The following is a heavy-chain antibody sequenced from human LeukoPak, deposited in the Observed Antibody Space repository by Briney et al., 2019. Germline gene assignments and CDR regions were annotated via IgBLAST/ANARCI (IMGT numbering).Heavy chain of an antibody. CDR1: GGTFSSYA. D-gene: IGHD6-13*01. CDR2: IIPIFGTA. J-gene: IGHJ3*02. V-gene: IGHV1-69*13. CDR3: AGRIAGEAFDI. Sequence: SVKVSCTAFGGTFSSYAISWVRQAPGQGLEWMGGIIPIFGTANYEQRRQGRVTITADESPTTASMELSSLRSEDTAVYYCAGRIAGEAFDIWAQGTMLSVSS.